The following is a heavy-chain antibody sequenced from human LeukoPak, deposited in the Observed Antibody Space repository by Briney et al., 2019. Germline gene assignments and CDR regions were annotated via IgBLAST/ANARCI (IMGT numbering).Heavy chain of an antibody. CDR3: ARDLWVGTAIVPSAFDI. CDR1: GFTFNYYH. CDR2: ISSSDTM. Sequence: PGGSLRLSCAASGFTFNYYHMNWVRQAPGKGLEWISFISSSDTMYYSDSVMGRFTTFRDNTKNSLFLQMNGLRAEDTAVYYCARDLWVGTAIVPSAFDIWGQGTMVTVSS. V-gene: IGHV3-69-1*01. J-gene: IGHJ3*02. D-gene: IGHD2-21*02.